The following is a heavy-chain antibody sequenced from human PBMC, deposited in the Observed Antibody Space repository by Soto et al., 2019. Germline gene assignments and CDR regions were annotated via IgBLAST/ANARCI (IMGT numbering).Heavy chain of an antibody. CDR2: INSDGTIT. Sequence: VQLVESGGGVVQPGRSLRLSCATSGFNFSTYWLHWVRQAPGKGVVWVSRINSDGTITDYADSVKGRFTISRDNAKKTLYLDMNSLRADDTAVYYCTRDGGGRYYGGFDNWGQGTLVTVSS. D-gene: IGHD1-26*01. CDR3: TRDGGGRYYGGFDN. V-gene: IGHV3-74*01. J-gene: IGHJ4*02. CDR1: GFNFSTYW.